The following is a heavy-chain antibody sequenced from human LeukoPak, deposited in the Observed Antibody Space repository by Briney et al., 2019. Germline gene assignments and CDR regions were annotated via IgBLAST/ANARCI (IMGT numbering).Heavy chain of an antibody. V-gene: IGHV4-59*12. Sequence: SETLSLTCTVSGGSISSYYWSWIRQPPGKGLEWIGYIYYSGSTNYNPSLKSRVTISVDKSKNQLSLELTSVTAADTAVYHCARGGDSGANRRFDYWGQGTLVTVSS. D-gene: IGHD1-26*01. CDR3: ARGGDSGANRRFDY. CDR1: GGSISSYY. J-gene: IGHJ4*02. CDR2: IYYSGST.